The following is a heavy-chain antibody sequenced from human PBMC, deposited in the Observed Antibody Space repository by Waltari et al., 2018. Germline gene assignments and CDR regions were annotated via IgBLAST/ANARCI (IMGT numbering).Heavy chain of an antibody. Sequence: QVQLVQSGAEVKKPGASVKVPCKASGYTFTGYDLHWVRRAPGQGLEWMGWINPNSGGTNYAQKFQGRVTMTRDTSISTAYMELSRLRSDDTAVYYCARVKLGYSYGFDYWGQGTLVTVSS. V-gene: IGHV1-2*02. D-gene: IGHD5-18*01. CDR1: GYTFTGYD. CDR3: ARVKLGYSYGFDY. J-gene: IGHJ4*02. CDR2: INPNSGGT.